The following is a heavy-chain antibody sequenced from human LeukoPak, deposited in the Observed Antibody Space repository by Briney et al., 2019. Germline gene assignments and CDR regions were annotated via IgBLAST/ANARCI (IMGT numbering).Heavy chain of an antibody. CDR2: IYYSGST. J-gene: IGHJ3*02. V-gene: IGHV4-39*07. CDR3: ARDAQKDSSGQWRI. CDR1: GGSISSSSYY. Sequence: SETLSLTCTVSGGSISSSSYYWGWIRQPPGKGLEWIGSIYYSGSTYYNPSLKSRVTISVDTSKNQFSLKLSSVTAADTAVYYCARDAQKDSSGQWRIWGQGTMVTVSS. D-gene: IGHD3-22*01.